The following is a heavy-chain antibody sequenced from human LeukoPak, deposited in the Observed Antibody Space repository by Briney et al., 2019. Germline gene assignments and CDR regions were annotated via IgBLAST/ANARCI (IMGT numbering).Heavy chain of an antibody. CDR1: GDSIRSYY. D-gene: IGHD3-3*01. Sequence: PSETPSLTCTVSGDSIRSYYWSWIRQPPGKGLEWIGYIYYSGSTNYNPSLKSRVTISLDTSKNHFSLKVSSVTAADTAVYYCASGNYDFWSGHPNWFDPWGQGTLVTVSS. CDR2: IYYSGST. V-gene: IGHV4-59*01. J-gene: IGHJ5*02. CDR3: ASGNYDFWSGHPNWFDP.